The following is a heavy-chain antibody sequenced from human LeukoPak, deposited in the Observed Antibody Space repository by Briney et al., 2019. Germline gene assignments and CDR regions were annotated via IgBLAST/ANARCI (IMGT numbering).Heavy chain of an antibody. CDR2: INPAGSET. V-gene: IGHV3-7*01. CDR3: ARFGYVAAVDV. Sequence: GGSLRLSCAASGFSFSAYWMTWVRQAPGTGLEWVSNINPAGSETYYVDPVKGRFSISRDNAKNLVYLQMNSLRAEDTAVYHCARFGYVAAVDVWGQGTPVTVSS. D-gene: IGHD2-15*01. J-gene: IGHJ4*02. CDR1: GFSFSAYW.